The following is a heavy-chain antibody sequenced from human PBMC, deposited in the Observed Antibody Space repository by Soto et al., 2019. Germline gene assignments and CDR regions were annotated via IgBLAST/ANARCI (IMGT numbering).Heavy chain of an antibody. D-gene: IGHD3-9*01. Sequence: ASVKVSCKVSGYTLTELSMHWVRQAPGKGLEWMGGFDPEDGETIYAQKFQGRVTMTEDTSTDTAYMELSSLRSEDTAVYYCATGSPYYDILTGGGSYYYYMDVWGKGTTVTVSS. V-gene: IGHV1-24*01. CDR2: FDPEDGET. J-gene: IGHJ6*03. CDR1: GYTLTELS. CDR3: ATGSPYYDILTGGGSYYYYMDV.